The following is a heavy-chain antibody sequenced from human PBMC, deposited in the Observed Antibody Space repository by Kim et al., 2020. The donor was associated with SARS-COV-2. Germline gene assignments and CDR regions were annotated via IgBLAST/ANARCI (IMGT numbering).Heavy chain of an antibody. CDR1: GFTFSSYG. J-gene: IGHJ4*02. D-gene: IGHD1-20*01. CDR3: ARGYHVIWSLDY. CDR2: IWYDGSNK. Sequence: GGSLRLSCAASGFTFSSYGMHWVRQAPGKGLEWVAVIWYDGSNKYYAVSVKGRFTISRDNSKNTLYLQMNSLRAEDTAVYYCARGYHVIWSLDYWGQGTLVTGSS. V-gene: IGHV3-33*01.